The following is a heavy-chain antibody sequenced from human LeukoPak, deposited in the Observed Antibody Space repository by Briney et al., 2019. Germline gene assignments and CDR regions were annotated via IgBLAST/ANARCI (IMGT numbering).Heavy chain of an antibody. J-gene: IGHJ1*01. CDR2: INPSGGST. D-gene: IGHD4-11*01. CDR1: GYTFTSYY. Sequence: EASVKVSCKASGYTFTSYYKHWVRQAPGQGLEWMGIINPSGGSTSYAQKFQGRVTMTTDTSTSTAYMELRSLTSDDTAVYYCARDKAVTTELTQYFQHWGQAPWSPSPQ. V-gene: IGHV1-46*01. CDR3: ARDKAVTTELTQYFQH.